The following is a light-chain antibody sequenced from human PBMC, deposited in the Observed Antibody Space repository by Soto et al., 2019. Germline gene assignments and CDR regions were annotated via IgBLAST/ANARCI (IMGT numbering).Light chain of an antibody. Sequence: QSVLTQPASVSGSPGQSITISCTGTSSDVGGYNYVSWYQQHPGKAPKLMIYEVSNRHSGVSNRFSGSKSGNTASLTISGLQAEDEADYYCSSYTSSREVFGGGTKITVL. J-gene: IGLJ2*01. CDR2: EVS. CDR3: SSYTSSREV. CDR1: SSDVGGYNY. V-gene: IGLV2-14*01.